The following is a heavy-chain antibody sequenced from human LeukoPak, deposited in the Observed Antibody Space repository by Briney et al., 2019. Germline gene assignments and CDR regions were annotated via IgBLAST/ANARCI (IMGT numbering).Heavy chain of an antibody. CDR1: GGSISSGGYS. Sequence: SETLSLTCAVSGGSISSGGYSWSWIRQPPGKGLEWIGYIYHSGSTYYNPSLKSRVTISVDTSKNQFSLKLSSVTAADTAVYYCARDSELGSGAFDIWGQGTMVTVSS. D-gene: IGHD7-27*01. J-gene: IGHJ3*02. CDR3: ARDSELGSGAFDI. V-gene: IGHV4-30-2*01. CDR2: IYHSGST.